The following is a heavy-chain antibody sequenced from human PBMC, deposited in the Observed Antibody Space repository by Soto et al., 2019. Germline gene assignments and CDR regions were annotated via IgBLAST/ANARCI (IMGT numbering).Heavy chain of an antibody. Sequence: KTSETLSLTCTVSGGSISSGDYYWNWIRRRPGKGREGIGYIFYSGSTYHNPSLRSRVTISVDTSKNQFSLKLTSVTAADAAMYYCARGLNYFGSGTYNYYYGMDVWGQGTTVTVSS. CDR3: ARGLNYFGSGTYNYYYGMDV. CDR2: IFYSGST. D-gene: IGHD3-10*01. J-gene: IGHJ6*02. V-gene: IGHV4-30-4*01. CDR1: GGSISSGDYY.